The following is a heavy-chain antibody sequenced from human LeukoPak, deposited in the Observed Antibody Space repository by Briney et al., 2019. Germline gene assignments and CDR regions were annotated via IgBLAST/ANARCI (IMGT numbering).Heavy chain of an antibody. CDR1: GFTFSSYS. V-gene: IGHV3-21*01. CDR3: ARDSSWHVPVPENPVAFDY. J-gene: IGHJ4*02. CDR2: ISSSSSYI. Sequence: GGSLRLSCAASGFTFSSYSMTWVRQAPGKGLEWVSFISSSSSYIYYADSVKGRFTISRDNAKKSLYLQMNSLRAEDTAMYYCARDSSWHVPVPENPVAFDYWGQGTLVTVSS. D-gene: IGHD6-13*01.